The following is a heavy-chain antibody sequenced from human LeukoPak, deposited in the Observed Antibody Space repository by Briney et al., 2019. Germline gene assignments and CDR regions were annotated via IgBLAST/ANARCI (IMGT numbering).Heavy chain of an antibody. CDR2: IIPIFGTA. J-gene: IGHJ6*03. Sequence: SVKVSCKASGGTFSSYAISWVRQAPGQGLEWMGGIIPIFGTANYAQKFQGRVTITADESTSTAYMELSSLRSEDTAVYYCARAGKIVPAAIHDYYYYMDVWGKGTTVTVSS. CDR1: GGTFSSYA. V-gene: IGHV1-69*13. CDR3: ARAGKIVPAAIHDYYYYMDV. D-gene: IGHD2-2*02.